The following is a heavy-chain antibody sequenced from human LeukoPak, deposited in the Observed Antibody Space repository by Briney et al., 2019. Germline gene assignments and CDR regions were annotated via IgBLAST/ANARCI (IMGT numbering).Heavy chain of an antibody. CDR1: RYSFRIFW. J-gene: IGHJ4*02. CDR2: IYPSDSDT. CDR3: ASSASKQPYYFDY. Sequence: PGESLKIFCSGSRYSFRIFWLGWVRQIPGKGLEWMGIIYPSDSDTRYSPSFQGQVTTSADTSISTVYLQRSSLRASDTAMYYCASSASKQPYYFDYSGQGTLVTVSS. V-gene: IGHV5-51*01. D-gene: IGHD1-14*01.